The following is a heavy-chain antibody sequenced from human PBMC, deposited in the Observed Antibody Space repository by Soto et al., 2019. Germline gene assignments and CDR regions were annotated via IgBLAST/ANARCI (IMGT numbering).Heavy chain of an antibody. V-gene: IGHV1-69*01. D-gene: IGHD3-3*01. CDR1: GGTFSSYA. Sequence: QVQLVQSGAEVKKPGSSVKVSCKASGGTFSSYAISWVRQAPGQGLEWMGGIIPIFGTANYAQKFQGRVTITADESTSTAYMELSSLRSEDTAVYYCAGESPYHDFWSGYYQYYFDYWGQGTLVTVSS. CDR3: AGESPYHDFWSGYYQYYFDY. J-gene: IGHJ4*02. CDR2: IIPIFGTA.